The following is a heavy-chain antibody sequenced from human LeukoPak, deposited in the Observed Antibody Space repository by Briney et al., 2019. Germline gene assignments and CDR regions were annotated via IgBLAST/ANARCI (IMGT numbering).Heavy chain of an antibody. J-gene: IGHJ3*02. V-gene: IGHV6-1*01. Sequence: SQTLSLSFAISGDSVSSNSVAWNWIRQSPSRGLEWLGRTYYRSKWYNDYAISVKSRITIDPDTSKNQFSLQLNSVTPEDTAVYYCARDNKAIAVSVAFDIGGQGTMVTVSP. CDR3: ARDNKAIAVSVAFDI. CDR2: TYYRSKWYN. D-gene: IGHD6-19*01. CDR1: GDSVSSNSVA.